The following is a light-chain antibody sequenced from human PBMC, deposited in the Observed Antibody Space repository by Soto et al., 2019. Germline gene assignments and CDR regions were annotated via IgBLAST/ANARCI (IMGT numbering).Light chain of an antibody. CDR3: TSYAGSRNLV. CDR2: EVN. CDR1: SSDVGGYNS. Sequence: QSVLTQPPSASGSPGQSVTISCTGTSSDVGGYNSVSWYQQHPGRAPKLLIYEVNKRPSGVPDRFSASKSDNTASLTVSGLQAEDEADYYCTSYAGSRNLVFGGGTQLT. V-gene: IGLV2-8*01. J-gene: IGLJ3*02.